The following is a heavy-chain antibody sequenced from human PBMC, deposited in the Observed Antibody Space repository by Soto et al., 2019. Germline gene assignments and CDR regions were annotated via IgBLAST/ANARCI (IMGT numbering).Heavy chain of an antibody. D-gene: IGHD5-18*01. Sequence: SETLSLTCTVSGGSISSYYWSWIRQPPGKGLEWIGYIYYSGSTNYNPSLKSRVTISVDTSKNQFSLKLSSVTAADTAVYYCARIRDSGYSYGSMDVWGKGTTVTVSS. CDR1: GGSISSYY. CDR2: IYYSGST. CDR3: ARIRDSGYSYGSMDV. V-gene: IGHV4-59*08. J-gene: IGHJ6*03.